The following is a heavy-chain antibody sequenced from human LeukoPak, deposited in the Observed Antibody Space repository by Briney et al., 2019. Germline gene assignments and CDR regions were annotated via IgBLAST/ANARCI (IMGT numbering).Heavy chain of an antibody. CDR3: ARAPAAAGLFDY. D-gene: IGHD6-13*01. CDR2: MYVRGST. V-gene: IGHV3-66*01. CDR1: GFTVSSNY. Sequence: SGGSLRLSCAASGFTVSSNYMSWVRQAPGKGLEWVSVMYVRGSTYYADSVKGRFTISRDNSKNTLYLQMNSLRAEDTAVYYCARAPAAAGLFDYWGQGALVTVSS. J-gene: IGHJ4*02.